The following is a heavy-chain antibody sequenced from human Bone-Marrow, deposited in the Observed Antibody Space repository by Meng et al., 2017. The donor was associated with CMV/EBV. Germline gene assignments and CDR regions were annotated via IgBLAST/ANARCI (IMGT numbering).Heavy chain of an antibody. Sequence: GESLKIPFAASGFTFSSYGMHWVRQAPGKGLEGVAFIRYDGSNKYYADSVKGRFTISRDNSKNTLYLQMNSPRAEDTAVYYCAKEDGVDTPMVIAYYYVMDVWGQGTTVTVSS. D-gene: IGHD5-18*01. V-gene: IGHV3-30*02. CDR2: IRYDGSNK. J-gene: IGHJ6*02. CDR1: GFTFSSYG. CDR3: AKEDGVDTPMVIAYYYVMDV.